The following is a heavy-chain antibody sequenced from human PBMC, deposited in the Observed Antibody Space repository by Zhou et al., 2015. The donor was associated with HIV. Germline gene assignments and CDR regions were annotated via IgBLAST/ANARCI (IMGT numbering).Heavy chain of an antibody. CDR1: GYAFTYYA. V-gene: IGHV1-69*06. D-gene: IGHD5-12*01. CDR2: IIPIFGTA. J-gene: IGHJ6*02. Sequence: QVLLVQSGAEVKKPGASVKVSCKTSGYAFTYYAISWVRQAPGQGLEWMGGIIPIFGTANYAQKFQGRVTITADKSTSTAYMELSSLRSEDTAVYYCARGRARDYYYYYGMDVWGQGTTVTVSS. CDR3: ARGRARDYYYYYGMDV.